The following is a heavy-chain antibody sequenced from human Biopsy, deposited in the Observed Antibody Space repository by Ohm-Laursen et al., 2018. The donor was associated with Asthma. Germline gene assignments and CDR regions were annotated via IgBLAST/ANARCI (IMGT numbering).Heavy chain of an antibody. CDR3: ARDGTDMNEAMPKDY. CDR1: GFTFSSYS. D-gene: IGHD2-2*01. V-gene: IGHV3-21*01. J-gene: IGHJ4*02. CDR2: IRSSSSYI. Sequence: SLRLSCSASGFTFSSYSMNWVRQAPGKGLEWVSSIRSSSSYIYYADSVKGRFTISRDNAKNSLYLQMNSLRAEDTAVYYCARDGTDMNEAMPKDYWGQGTLVTVSS.